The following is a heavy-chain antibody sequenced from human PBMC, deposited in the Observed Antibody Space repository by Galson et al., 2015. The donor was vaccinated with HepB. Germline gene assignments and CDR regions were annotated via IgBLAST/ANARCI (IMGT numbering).Heavy chain of an antibody. CDR1: GYTFTSYY. CDR3: ARTPIRLLWFGESQVGDAFDI. V-gene: IGHV1-46*03. CDR2: INPSGGST. Sequence: SVKVSCKASGYTFTSYYMHWVRQAPGQGLEWMGIINPSGGSTSYAQKFQGRVTMTRDTSTSTVYMELSSLRSEDTAVYYCARTPIRLLWFGESQVGDAFDIWGQGTMVTVSS. J-gene: IGHJ3*02. D-gene: IGHD3-10*01.